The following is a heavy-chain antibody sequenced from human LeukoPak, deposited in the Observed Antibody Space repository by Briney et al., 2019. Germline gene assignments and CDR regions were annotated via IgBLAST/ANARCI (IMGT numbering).Heavy chain of an antibody. V-gene: IGHV4-39*07. J-gene: IGHJ6*03. CDR2: IYYSGNT. D-gene: IGHD3-22*01. CDR3: ARDRFDDSSGYYYHYYYYMDV. Sequence: KASETLSLTCTVSGGSIISSSYYWGWIRQPPGKGLEWIGSIYYSGNTDYNPSLKSRVTISVKTSKNQFSLKLSSVTAADTAVYYCARDRFDDSSGYYYHYYYYMDVWGKGTTVTVSS. CDR1: GGSIISSSYY.